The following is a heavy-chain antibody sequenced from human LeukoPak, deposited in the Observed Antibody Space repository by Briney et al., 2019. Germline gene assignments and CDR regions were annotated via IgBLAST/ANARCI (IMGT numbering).Heavy chain of an antibody. CDR2: IFWCDDK. CDR3: THSLRGSRWAIEY. J-gene: IGHJ4*02. CDR1: GVSLSTGGGG. V-gene: IGHV2-5*01. D-gene: IGHD6-13*01. Sequence: SGPPLVHPTQTLTLTCTFSGVSLSTGGGGGGWIRQPPGKALEWLTLIFWCDDKRYNLSLKSRLTITNDTSKNQVVLPMTNMDHVDTATYYCTHSLRGSRWAIEYWGQGTLVSVSS.